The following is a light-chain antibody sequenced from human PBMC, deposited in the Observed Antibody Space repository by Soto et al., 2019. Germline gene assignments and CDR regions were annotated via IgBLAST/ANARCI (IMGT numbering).Light chain of an antibody. V-gene: IGKV3-20*01. Sequence: ENVLTQSPGTLSLSPGERATLSSRASQSLSSSYLAWYQHKPGQATRLLIYGASSRGTGIPDMFSGSGSGTDFTLTISRLEHEDFAVYYCQQFATSPHTFGGGTKVAIK. CDR1: QSLSSSY. CDR3: QQFATSPHT. CDR2: GAS. J-gene: IGKJ4*01.